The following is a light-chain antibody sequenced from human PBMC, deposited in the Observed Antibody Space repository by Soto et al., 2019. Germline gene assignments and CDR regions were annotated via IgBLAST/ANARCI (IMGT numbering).Light chain of an antibody. CDR3: QPDNNWPMNT. J-gene: IGKJ5*01. CDR1: QSIMNY. V-gene: IGKV1-39*02. CDR2: AAS. Sequence: NQTIRTASSMAPALVERVAVTFQPSQSIMNYLNWFQQKPGKAPKLLIYAASSLQSGVPSRFSGTGSVTQVNHTISSMPSDDSAVYNCQPDNNWPMNTVGQGTRLEIK.